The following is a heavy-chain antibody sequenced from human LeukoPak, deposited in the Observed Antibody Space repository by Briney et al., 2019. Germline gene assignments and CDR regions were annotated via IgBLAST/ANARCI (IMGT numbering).Heavy chain of an antibody. CDR1: GFTVSSNY. J-gene: IGHJ4*02. CDR3: AREVGGGASGQ. D-gene: IGHD3-16*01. V-gene: IGHV3-66*01. Sequence: GGSLRLSCAASGFTVSSNYMSWVRQVAGKGLGWVSVIYSDGTISYADSVKSRFTISRDNSETTLYLQMNSLRVEDTAVYYCAREVGGGASGQWGQGTLVTVSS. CDR2: IYSDGTI.